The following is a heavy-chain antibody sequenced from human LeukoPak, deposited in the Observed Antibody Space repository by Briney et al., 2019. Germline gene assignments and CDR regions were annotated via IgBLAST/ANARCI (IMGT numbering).Heavy chain of an antibody. V-gene: IGHV7-4-1*02. J-gene: IGHJ4*02. CDR1: GYTFTSYA. D-gene: IGHD3-3*01. Sequence: AASVKVSCKASGYTFTSYAMNWVRQAPGQGLEWMGWINTNTGNPTYAQGFTGRFVFSLDTSVSTAYLQISSLKAEDTAVYYCARDGVYYDFWSGYYLSYFDYWGQGTLVTVSS. CDR3: ARDGVYYDFWSGYYLSYFDY. CDR2: INTNTGNP.